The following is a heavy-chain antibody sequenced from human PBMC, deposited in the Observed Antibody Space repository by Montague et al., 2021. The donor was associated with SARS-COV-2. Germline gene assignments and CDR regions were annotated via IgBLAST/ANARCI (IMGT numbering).Heavy chain of an antibody. CDR1: GGSISSYY. CDR3: ARDSKPDWVPYWYFDL. Sequence: ETLSLTCTVSGGSISSYYWSWVRQAPGKGLEWVSVIYSGGSTYYADSVKGRFTISRDNSKNTLYLQMNSLRAEDTAVYYCARDSKPDWVPYWYFDLWGRGTLVTVSS. CDR2: IYSGGST. J-gene: IGHJ2*01. D-gene: IGHD3-9*01. V-gene: IGHV3-53*01.